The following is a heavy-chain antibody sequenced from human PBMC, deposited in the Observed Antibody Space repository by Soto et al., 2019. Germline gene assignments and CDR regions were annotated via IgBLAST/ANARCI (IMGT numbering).Heavy chain of an antibody. CDR1: GFTFSSYA. CDR3: AKGRGQNWNFDY. J-gene: IGHJ4*02. CDR2: ISGSGGTA. Sequence: EVQLLESGGGSVQPGGSLRLSCAASGFTFSSYAMHWVRRPPGKGLEWVSSISGSGGTAYYADSVKGRFSISRDSLVNTLYLQMNSLGDEDTAVYYCAKGRGQNWNFDYWSQGTLVTVSP. D-gene: IGHD1-1*01. V-gene: IGHV3-23*01.